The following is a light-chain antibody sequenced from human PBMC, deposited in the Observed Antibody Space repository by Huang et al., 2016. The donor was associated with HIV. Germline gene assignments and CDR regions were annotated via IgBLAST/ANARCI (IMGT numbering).Light chain of an antibody. CDR3: QQGYSTPT. CDR1: QSISRY. CDR2: DST. Sequence: DIQMTQSPSSLSASVVDRVTITCRESQSISRYLNWYQHKPGTAPELLIYDSTSLQSWVPSMFRCSGSGTDFSLTISGLQPEDYATYYCQQGYSTPTFGQGTKVEMK. J-gene: IGKJ1*01. V-gene: IGKV1-39*01.